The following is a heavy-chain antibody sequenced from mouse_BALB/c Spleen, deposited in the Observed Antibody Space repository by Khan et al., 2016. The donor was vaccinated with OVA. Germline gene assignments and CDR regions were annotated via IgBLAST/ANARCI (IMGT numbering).Heavy chain of an antibody. CDR2: ISTYYGDA. Sequence: VQLQESGAELVRPGVSVKISCKGSGYTFTDFTLHWVKQSHAMSLEWIGVISTYYGDATYNQRFKDKATMTVDKSSSTAYMELARLTSEDSAIYDCTRGGGGNRFAYWGQGTLVTVSA. CDR1: GYTFTDFT. CDR3: TRGGGGNRFAY. V-gene: IGHV1S137*01. J-gene: IGHJ3*01.